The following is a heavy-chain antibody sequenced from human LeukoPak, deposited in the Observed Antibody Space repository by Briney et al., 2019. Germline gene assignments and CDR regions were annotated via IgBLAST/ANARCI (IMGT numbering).Heavy chain of an antibody. D-gene: IGHD2-15*01. Sequence: GGSLRLSCAASGFTFSSYNMKWVRQAPGKRLEWVSHISTTGSTIYYADSVKGRFTISRDNAKNSLYLQMNSLRAEDTAVYYCARDSGRGASCDYWGQGTLVTVSS. CDR1: GFTFSSYN. V-gene: IGHV3-48*04. CDR3: ARDSGRGASCDY. CDR2: ISTTGSTI. J-gene: IGHJ4*02.